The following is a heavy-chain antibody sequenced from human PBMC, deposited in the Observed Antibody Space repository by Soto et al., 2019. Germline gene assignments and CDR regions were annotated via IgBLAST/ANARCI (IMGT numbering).Heavy chain of an antibody. J-gene: IGHJ4*02. Sequence: PGGSLRLSCAASGFTFSSYAIHWVRQAPGKGPEWVTIISKDGNSKHYAVSVKGRFTISRDNSKNTLFLQMNSLRAEDTAVYYCARDPQGSYCYIDYWGQGTPVTVSS. CDR3: ARDPQGSYCYIDY. CDR1: GFTFSSYA. D-gene: IGHD3-10*01. V-gene: IGHV3-30-3*01. CDR2: ISKDGNSK.